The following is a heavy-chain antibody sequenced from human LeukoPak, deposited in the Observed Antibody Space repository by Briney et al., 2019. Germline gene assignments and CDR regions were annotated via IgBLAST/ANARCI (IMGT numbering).Heavy chain of an antibody. CDR3: ARDKYIVVVPAAATERYFDL. D-gene: IGHD2-2*01. CDR2: IKQDGSEK. CDR1: GFTFSSYW. J-gene: IGHJ2*01. Sequence: GGSLRLSCAASGFTFSSYWMSWVRQAPGKGLEWVANIKQDGSEKYYVDSVKGRFTISRDNAKNSLYLQMNSLRAEDTAVYYCARDKYIVVVPAAATERYFDLWGRGTLVTASS. V-gene: IGHV3-7*01.